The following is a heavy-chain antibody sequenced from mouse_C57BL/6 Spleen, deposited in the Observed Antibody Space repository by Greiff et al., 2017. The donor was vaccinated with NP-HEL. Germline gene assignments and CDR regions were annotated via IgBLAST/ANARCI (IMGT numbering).Heavy chain of an antibody. CDR1: GYAFTNYL. CDR2: INPGSGGT. V-gene: IGHV1-54*01. J-gene: IGHJ2*01. Sequence: QVQLKESGAELVRPGTSVKVSCKASGYAFTNYLIEWVKQRPGQGLEWIGVINPGSGGTNYNEKFKGKATLTADKSSSTAYMQLSSLTSEDSAVYVCASLLAGREDYWGQGTTLTVSS. D-gene: IGHD3-3*01. CDR3: ASLLAGREDY.